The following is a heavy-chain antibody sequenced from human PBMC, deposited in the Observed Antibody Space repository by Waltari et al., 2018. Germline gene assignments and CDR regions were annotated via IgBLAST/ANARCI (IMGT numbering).Heavy chain of an antibody. Sequence: GIHWVRQAPGKGLEWVAVIWYDGDNKNFADSVKGRFTISRDSSKNTVFLQMNSLRAEDTAVYYCARDGRYCGGPSCYSSYYQYFGMDVWGQGTTVTVSS. CDR1: G. CDR3: ARDGRYCGGPSCYSSYYQYFGMDV. V-gene: IGHV3-33*01. CDR2: IWYDGDNK. D-gene: IGHD2-21*01. J-gene: IGHJ6*02.